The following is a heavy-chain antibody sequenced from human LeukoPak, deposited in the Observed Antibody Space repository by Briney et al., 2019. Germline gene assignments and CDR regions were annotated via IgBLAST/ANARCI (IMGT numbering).Heavy chain of an antibody. CDR2: IYTSGST. CDR1: GGSISSYY. Sequence: SETLSLTCTVSGGSISSYYWSWIRQPAGKGLEWIGRIYTSGSTNYNPSLKSRVTMSVDTSKNQFSLKLSSVTAADTAVYYCARGAYYYGSGKIFDYWGQGTLVTVSS. J-gene: IGHJ4*02. CDR3: ARGAYYYGSGKIFDY. V-gene: IGHV4-4*07. D-gene: IGHD3-10*01.